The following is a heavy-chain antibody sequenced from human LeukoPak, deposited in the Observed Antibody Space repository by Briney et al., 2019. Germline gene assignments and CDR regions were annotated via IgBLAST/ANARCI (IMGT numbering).Heavy chain of an antibody. D-gene: IGHD3-22*01. V-gene: IGHV1-2*02. J-gene: IGHJ4*02. CDR1: GYTFTGYY. CDR3: ARSRLSGYYSAETDY. CDR2: INPNSGGT. Sequence: WASVKVSRKASGYTFTGYYMHWVRQAPGQGLEWMGWINPNSGGTNYAQKFQGRVTMTRDTSISTAYMELSRLRSDDTAVYYCARSRLSGYYSAETDYWGQGTLVTVSS.